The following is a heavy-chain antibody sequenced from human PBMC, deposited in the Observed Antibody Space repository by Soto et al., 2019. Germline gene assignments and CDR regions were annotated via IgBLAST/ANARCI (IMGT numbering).Heavy chain of an antibody. Sequence: EVQLLESGGGLVQPGGSLRLSCAASGFTFSSYAMSWVRQAPGKGLEWVSAISGSGGSTYYADSVKGRFTISRDNSKNTLYLQMNSLRAEDTAVYYCAKDARGVSRIAARREFVNWGQGTLVTVSS. CDR2: ISGSGGST. J-gene: IGHJ4*02. CDR1: GFTFSSYA. CDR3: AKDARGVSRIAARREFVN. V-gene: IGHV3-23*01. D-gene: IGHD6-6*01.